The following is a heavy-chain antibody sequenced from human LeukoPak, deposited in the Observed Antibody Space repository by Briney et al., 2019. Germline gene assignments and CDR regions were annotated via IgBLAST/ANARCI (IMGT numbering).Heavy chain of an antibody. D-gene: IGHD5-24*01. CDR3: ARERDGRFFDY. CDR2: INQEGSEK. V-gene: IGHV3-7*01. Sequence: GGFLRLSCAVSGLTFRSYWMSWVRQAPGKGLEWVANINQEGSEKYFVDSVRGRFTISRDNAKNSLHLQMNTLRAEDTAVYYCARERDGRFFDYWGQGTLVTVSS. CDR1: GLTFRSYW. J-gene: IGHJ4*02.